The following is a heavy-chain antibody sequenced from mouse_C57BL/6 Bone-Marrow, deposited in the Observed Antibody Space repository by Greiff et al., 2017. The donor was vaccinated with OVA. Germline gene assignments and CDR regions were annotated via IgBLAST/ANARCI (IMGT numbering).Heavy chain of an antibody. CDR3: ARSGAAQATYFDY. CDR1: GFNIKDYY. CDR2: IDPEDGET. J-gene: IGHJ2*01. Sequence: VQLQQSGAELVKPGASVKLSCTASGFNIKDYYMHWVKQRPEQGLAWIGRIDPEDGETKYAPKFQGKATLTADTSSNTAYLQLSSLTSEDTAVDYCARSGAAQATYFDYWGQGTTLTVSS. D-gene: IGHD3-2*02. V-gene: IGHV14-2*01.